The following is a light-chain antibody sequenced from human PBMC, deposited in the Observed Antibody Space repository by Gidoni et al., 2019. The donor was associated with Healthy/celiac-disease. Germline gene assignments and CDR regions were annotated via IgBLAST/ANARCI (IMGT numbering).Light chain of an antibody. CDR2: DAS. V-gene: IGKV1-5*01. CDR1: QSIRSW. Sequence: DIQMTQSPSTLSASVGDRVTITGRASQSIRSWLAWYQQKPGKAPKLLIYDASSLESGVPSRFSGSGSGTEFTLTISSLQPDDFATYYCQQYKTFGQGTKVEIK. CDR3: QQYKT. J-gene: IGKJ1*01.